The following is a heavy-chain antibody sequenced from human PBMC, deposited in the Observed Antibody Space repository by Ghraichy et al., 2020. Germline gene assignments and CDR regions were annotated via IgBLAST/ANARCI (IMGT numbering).Heavy chain of an antibody. CDR3: AIRIAAAGISGGEGPRQKYYFDY. CDR1: GFTVSSNY. V-gene: IGHV3-66*02. J-gene: IGHJ4*02. CDR2: IYSGGST. D-gene: IGHD6-13*01. Sequence: GESLNISCAASGFTVSSNYMSWVRQAPGKGLEWVSVIYSGGSTYYADSVKGRFTISRDNSKNTLYLQMNSLRAEDTAVYYCAIRIAAAGISGGEGPRQKYYFDYWGQGTLVTVSS.